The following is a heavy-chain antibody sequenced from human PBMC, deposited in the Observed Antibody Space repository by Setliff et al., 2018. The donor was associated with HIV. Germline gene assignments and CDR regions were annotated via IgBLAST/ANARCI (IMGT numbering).Heavy chain of an antibody. V-gene: IGHV1-69*13. CDR3: ASDSPTARFEELEDHYYYFMDV. CDR2: IIPIFGTA. CDR1: GGPFTSA. D-gene: IGHD3-10*01. J-gene: IGHJ6*03. Sequence: SVKVSCKASGGPFTSAFNWVRQVPGQGLEWMGGIIPIFGTANYAQNFGCRVTITADQSTSTSYLQLNSLRFEDTAIYYCASDSPTARFEELEDHYYYFMDVWGKGTTVTVS.